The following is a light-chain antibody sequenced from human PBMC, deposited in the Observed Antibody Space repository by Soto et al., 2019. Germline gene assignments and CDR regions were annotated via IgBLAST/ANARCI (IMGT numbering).Light chain of an antibody. Sequence: SYELTQPPSVSVAPGQTATISCGGNNIGSKTVHWYQQKPGQAPVLVVYDDSDRPSGIPERFSGSNSGNTATLTISGVEAGDEADYSCQSYDNSLSVVFGGGTKLTVL. CDR2: DDS. V-gene: IGLV3-21*02. CDR1: NIGSKT. CDR3: QSYDNSLSVV. J-gene: IGLJ2*01.